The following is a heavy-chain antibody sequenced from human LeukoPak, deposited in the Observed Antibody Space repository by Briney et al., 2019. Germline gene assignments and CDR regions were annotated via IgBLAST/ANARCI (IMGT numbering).Heavy chain of an antibody. Sequence: ASVTVSFTSSGYTFNSYGISWLRQAPGQGLEWMGWISTYNGYANYAQRLQGRVTMTTETSTSTAYMELRSLRSDDTAVYYCARNSSDWYGYMDVWGKGTTVTVSS. CDR3: ARNSSDWYGYMDV. CDR1: GYTFNSYG. V-gene: IGHV1-18*01. D-gene: IGHD6-19*01. CDR2: ISTYNGYA. J-gene: IGHJ6*04.